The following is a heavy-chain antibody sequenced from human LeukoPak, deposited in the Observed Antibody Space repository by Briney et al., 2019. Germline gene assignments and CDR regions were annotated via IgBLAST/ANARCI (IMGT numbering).Heavy chain of an antibody. CDR3: ARASSLNFYYEDY. CDR2: IWYDGSKK. Sequence: GGSLRLSCAASGFTFSSYGMHWVRQGPGKGLEWVAVIWYDGSKKNYADSVKGRFTISRDNSKNTLYLQMNSLRAEDPAVYYCARASSLNFYYEDYWGQGTLVTVSS. J-gene: IGHJ4*02. CDR1: GFTFSSYG. D-gene: IGHD3-22*01. V-gene: IGHV3-33*01.